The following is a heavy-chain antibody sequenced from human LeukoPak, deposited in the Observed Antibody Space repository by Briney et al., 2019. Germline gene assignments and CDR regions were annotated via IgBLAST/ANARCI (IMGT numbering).Heavy chain of an antibody. CDR3: ARVYCSSTSCYVGAYYYYYMDV. V-gene: IGHV1-18*01. Sequence: ASVKVSCKASGYTFTSYGISWVRQAPGQGLEWMGWISAYNGNTNYAQKLQGRVTMTTDTSTSTAYMELRSLRSDDTAVYYCARVYCSSTSCYVGAYYYYYMDVWGKGTTVTISS. CDR2: ISAYNGNT. J-gene: IGHJ6*03. CDR1: GYTFTSYG. D-gene: IGHD2-2*01.